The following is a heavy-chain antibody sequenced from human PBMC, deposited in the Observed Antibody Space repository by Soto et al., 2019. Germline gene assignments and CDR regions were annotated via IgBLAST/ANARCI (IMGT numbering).Heavy chain of an antibody. D-gene: IGHD4-17*01. Sequence: GGSRLSCAASGFTFSNAWMSWVRQAPGKGLEWVGRIKSKTDGGTTDYAAPVKGRFTISRDDSKNTLYLQMNSLKTEDTAVYYCTTAFVNYGDYDYWGQGTLVTVSS. CDR2: IKSKTDGGTT. J-gene: IGHJ4*02. V-gene: IGHV3-15*01. CDR3: TTAFVNYGDYDY. CDR1: GFTFSNAW.